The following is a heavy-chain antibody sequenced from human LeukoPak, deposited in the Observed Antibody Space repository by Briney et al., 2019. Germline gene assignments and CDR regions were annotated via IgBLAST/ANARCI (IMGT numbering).Heavy chain of an antibody. V-gene: IGHV4-30-2*01. Sequence: SETLSLTCAVSGGSISSGGNSWSWIRQPPGKGLEWIGYIYHSGSTYYNPSLKSRVTISVDRSKNQFSLKLSSVTAADTAVYYCARENYYDSSGYFDWGQGTLVTVSS. CDR2: IYHSGST. CDR3: ARENYYDSSGYFD. CDR1: GGSISSGGNS. J-gene: IGHJ4*02. D-gene: IGHD3-22*01.